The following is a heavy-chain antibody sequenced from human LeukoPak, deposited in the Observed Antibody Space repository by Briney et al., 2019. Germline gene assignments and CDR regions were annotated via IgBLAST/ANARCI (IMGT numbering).Heavy chain of an antibody. CDR2: IYHSGST. Sequence: SETLSLTCTVSGYSISSGYYWGWIRQPPGKGLEWIGSIYHSGSTYYNPSLKSRVTISVDTSKNQFSLKLSSVTAADTAVYYCARTYYYDSSGPYYWGQGTLVTVSS. CDR1: GYSISSGYY. CDR3: ARTYYYDSSGPYY. V-gene: IGHV4-38-2*02. J-gene: IGHJ4*02. D-gene: IGHD3-22*01.